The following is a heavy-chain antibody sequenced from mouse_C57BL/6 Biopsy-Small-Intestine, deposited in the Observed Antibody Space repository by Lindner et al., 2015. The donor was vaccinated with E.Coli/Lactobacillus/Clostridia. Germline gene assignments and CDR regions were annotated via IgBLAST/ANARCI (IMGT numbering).Heavy chain of an antibody. J-gene: IGHJ2*01. CDR3: ARQLGQGLDY. D-gene: IGHD4-1*02. Sequence: EVQLAGVWGGLVKPGGSLKLSCAASGFTFSDYGMHWVRQAPEKGLEWVAYISSGSSTIYYADTVKGRFTISRDNAKNTLFLQMTSLRSEDTAMYYCARQLGQGLDYWGQGTTLTVSS. V-gene: IGHV5-17*01. CDR2: ISSGSSTI. CDR1: GFTFSDYG.